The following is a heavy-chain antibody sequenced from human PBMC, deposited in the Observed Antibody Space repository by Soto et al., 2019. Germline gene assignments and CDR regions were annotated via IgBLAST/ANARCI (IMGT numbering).Heavy chain of an antibody. V-gene: IGHV3-7*01. CDR3: ARGGGLYYYYYMDV. CDR1: GFTFSSYW. D-gene: IGHD3-3*01. CDR2: IKQDGSEK. J-gene: IGHJ6*03. Sequence: GGSLRLSCAASGFTFSSYWMSWVRQAPGKGLEWVANIKQDGSEKYYVDSVKGRFTISRDNAKNSLYLQMNSLRAEDTAVYYCARGGGLYYYYYMDVWGKGTTVTVSS.